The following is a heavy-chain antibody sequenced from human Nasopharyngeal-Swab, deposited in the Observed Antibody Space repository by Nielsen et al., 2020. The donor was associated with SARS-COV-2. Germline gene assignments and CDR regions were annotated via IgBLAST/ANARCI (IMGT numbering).Heavy chain of an antibody. D-gene: IGHD3-16*02. CDR2: IYYSGTT. V-gene: IGHV4-39*01. J-gene: IGHJ3*01. Sequence: PGKGLEWIGSIYYSGTTYYNPSLKSRVTISVDTSKNQFSLKLSSVTAADTAVYYCARQPGNYDYVWGSYRPDGAFDFWGQGTMVTVSS. CDR3: ARQPGNYDYVWGSYRPDGAFDF.